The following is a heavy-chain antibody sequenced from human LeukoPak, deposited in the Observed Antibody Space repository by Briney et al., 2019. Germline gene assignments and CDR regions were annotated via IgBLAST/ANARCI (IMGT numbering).Heavy chain of an antibody. Sequence: SETLSLTCTVSGGSISSFYWSWIRQPPGKGLEWIGYIYYSGSTNYNPSLKSRVTISVDTSKNQFSLKLSSVTAADTAVYYCARRRLLLGWFDPWGQGTLVTVSS. V-gene: IGHV4-59*12. CDR1: GGSISSFY. CDR2: IYYSGST. J-gene: IGHJ5*02. D-gene: IGHD3-22*01. CDR3: ARRRLLLGWFDP.